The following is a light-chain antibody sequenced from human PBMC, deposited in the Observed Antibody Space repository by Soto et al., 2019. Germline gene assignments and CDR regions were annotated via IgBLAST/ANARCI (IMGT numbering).Light chain of an antibody. CDR3: QQFGGSPPVT. CDR2: GAS. CDR1: RSVSSTY. J-gene: IGKJ5*01. V-gene: IGKV3-20*01. Sequence: EIVLTQSPGTQSLSPGERATLSCRASRSVSSTYLAWYQQRPGQAPRLLIYGASSRASDIPDRFSGSGSGTGFTLTISRLEPEYFAVYFCQQFGGSPPVTFGQGTRLEIK.